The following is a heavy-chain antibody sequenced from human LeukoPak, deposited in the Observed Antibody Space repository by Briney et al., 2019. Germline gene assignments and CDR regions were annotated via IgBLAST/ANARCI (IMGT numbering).Heavy chain of an antibody. V-gene: IGHV3-11*05. Sequence: GGSLRLSCAASGFTFSDFYMSWIRQAPGKGLEWVSYISSTGSYTDYADYVKGRFTISRDNAKNSLYLQMNSLRAEDTAVYYCARDRLQYSYGYDYWGQGTLVTVSS. CDR2: ISSTGSYT. D-gene: IGHD5-18*01. CDR1: GFTFSDFY. CDR3: ARDRLQYSYGYDY. J-gene: IGHJ4*02.